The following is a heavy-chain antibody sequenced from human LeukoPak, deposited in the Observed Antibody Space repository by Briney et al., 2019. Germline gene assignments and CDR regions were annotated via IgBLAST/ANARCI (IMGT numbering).Heavy chain of an antibody. CDR3: ARGSTVVWKPPFDP. D-gene: IGHD4-23*01. J-gene: IGHJ5*02. CDR2: IRYDGSNK. V-gene: IGHV3-30*02. CDR1: GFTFSSYG. Sequence: GGSLRLSCAASGFTFSSYGMHWVRQAPGKGLEWVAFIRYDGSNKYYADSVKGRFTISRDNSKNTLYLQMNSLRAEDTAVYYCARGSTVVWKPPFDPWGQGTLVTVSS.